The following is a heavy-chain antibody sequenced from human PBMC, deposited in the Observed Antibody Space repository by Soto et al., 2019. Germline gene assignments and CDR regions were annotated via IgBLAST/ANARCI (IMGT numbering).Heavy chain of an antibody. D-gene: IGHD3-3*01. Sequence: EVQLLESGGGLVQPGGSLRLSCAASGFTFSSYAMSWVRQAPGKGLEWVSAISGSGGSTYYADSVKGRFTISRDNSKNTLYLQMNSLRAEDTAVYYCAKGRRITIFVVDQYYFDDWGHGPLVTVSS. V-gene: IGHV3-23*01. CDR1: GFTFSSYA. CDR2: ISGSGGST. J-gene: IGHJ4*01. CDR3: AKGRRITIFVVDQYYFDD.